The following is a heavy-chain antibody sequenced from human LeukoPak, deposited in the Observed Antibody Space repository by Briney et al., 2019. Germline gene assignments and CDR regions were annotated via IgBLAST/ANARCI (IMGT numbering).Heavy chain of an antibody. J-gene: IGHJ5*02. CDR1: GYTFTSYD. V-gene: IGHV1-8*01. D-gene: IGHD2-2*01. CDR3: ARGSACSSTSCYLDDWFDP. CDR2: MNPNSGNT. Sequence: ASVKVSCTASGYTFTSYDINRVRQAPGQGLEWMGWMNPNSGNTGYAQKFQGRVTMTRNTSISTAYMELSSLRSEDTAVYYCARGSACSSTSCYLDDWFDPWGQGTLVTVSS.